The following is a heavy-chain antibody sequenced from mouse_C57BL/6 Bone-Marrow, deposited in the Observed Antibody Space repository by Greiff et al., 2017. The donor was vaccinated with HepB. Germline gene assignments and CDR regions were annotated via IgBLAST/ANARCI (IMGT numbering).Heavy chain of an antibody. Sequence: QVQLKESGAELVRPGTSVKVSCKASGYAFTNYLIEWVKQRPGQGLEWIGVINPGSGGTNYNEKFKGKATLTADKSSSTAYMQLSSLTSEDSAVYFCTTPIYDGYYLFAYWGQGTLVTVSA. V-gene: IGHV1-54*01. CDR3: TTPIYDGYYLFAY. J-gene: IGHJ3*01. CDR2: INPGSGGT. CDR1: GYAFTNYL. D-gene: IGHD2-3*01.